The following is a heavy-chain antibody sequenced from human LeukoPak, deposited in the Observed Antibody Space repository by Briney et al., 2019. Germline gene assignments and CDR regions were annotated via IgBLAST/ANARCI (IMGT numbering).Heavy chain of an antibody. CDR2: IKSEVDGGTT. D-gene: IGHD3-16*01. Sequence: GGSLRLSCAGSGFIFSNAWMNWVRQALGKGLEWVGRIKSEVDGGTTDYAAPVKGRFTISRDDSQNTVYLQMNSLKIEDAAVYYCGTGGYFFDYWGQGTLVTVSS. CDR3: GTGGYFFDY. V-gene: IGHV3-15*07. J-gene: IGHJ4*02. CDR1: GFIFSNAW.